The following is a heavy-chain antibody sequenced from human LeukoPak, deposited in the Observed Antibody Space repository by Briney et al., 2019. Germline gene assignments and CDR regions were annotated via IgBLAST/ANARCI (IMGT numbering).Heavy chain of an antibody. CDR2: IYTSGST. V-gene: IGHV4-4*07. D-gene: IGHD6-6*01. Sequence: SETLSLTCTVSGGSISSYYWSWIRQPAGKGLEWIGRIYTSGSTNYNPSLKSRVTISVDTSKNQFSLKLSSVTAADTAVYYCARGIAARRRDAFDIWGQGTMVTVSS. CDR1: GGSISSYY. J-gene: IGHJ3*02. CDR3: ARGIAARRRDAFDI.